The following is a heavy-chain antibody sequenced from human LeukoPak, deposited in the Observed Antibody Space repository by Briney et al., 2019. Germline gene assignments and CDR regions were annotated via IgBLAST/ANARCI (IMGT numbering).Heavy chain of an antibody. CDR2: IIPVLGIA. Sequence: SVNVSFKGSGGTFSSYAISWVRQAPGQGLECMGRIIPVLGIANYAQKFQGRVTITADKSTSTAYMELSSLRSEDTAVYYCARDSEWELPDFDYWGQGTLVTVSS. CDR3: ARDSEWELPDFDY. CDR1: GGTFSSYA. J-gene: IGHJ4*02. V-gene: IGHV1-69*04. D-gene: IGHD1-26*01.